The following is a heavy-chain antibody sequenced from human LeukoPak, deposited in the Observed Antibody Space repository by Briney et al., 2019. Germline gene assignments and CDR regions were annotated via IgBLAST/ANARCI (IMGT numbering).Heavy chain of an antibody. CDR3: AKDMGPGYRYGPRFDY. J-gene: IGHJ4*02. CDR2: IIACGDST. Sequence: PGGSLRLSCAASGFTFSSYAMSWVRQAPGKGLEWVSAIIACGDSTYYADSVKGRFTISRDNSKNTLYLQMNSLRAEDTAVYYCAKDMGPGYRYGPRFDYWGQGTLVTVSS. CDR1: GFTFSSYA. V-gene: IGHV3-23*01. D-gene: IGHD5-18*01.